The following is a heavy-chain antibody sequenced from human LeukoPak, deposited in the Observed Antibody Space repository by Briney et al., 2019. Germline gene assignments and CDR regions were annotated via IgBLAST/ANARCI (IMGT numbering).Heavy chain of an antibody. V-gene: IGHV3-23*01. CDR1: GFTFSSYA. Sequence: GGSLRLSCAASGFTFSSYAMNWVRQAPGKGLEWVSISGSGGDTYYADSVKGRFTISRDNSKNTLYLQMNSLRAEDTAVYYCAKARGATYGTYYFDYWGQGALVTVSS. CDR2: SGSGGDT. CDR3: AKARGATYGTYYFDY. D-gene: IGHD4/OR15-4a*01. J-gene: IGHJ4*02.